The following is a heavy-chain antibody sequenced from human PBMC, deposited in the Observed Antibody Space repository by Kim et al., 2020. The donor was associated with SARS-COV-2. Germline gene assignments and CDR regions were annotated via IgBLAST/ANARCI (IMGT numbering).Heavy chain of an antibody. D-gene: IGHD3-22*01. CDR1: GFTFDDYA. J-gene: IGHJ4*02. V-gene: IGHV3-43*02. Sequence: GGSLRLSCAASGFTFDDYAMHWVRQAPGKGLEWVSLISGDGGSTYYADSVKGRFTISRDNSKNSLYLQMNSLRTEDTALYYCAKEYYDSSGPYFDYWGQGTLVTVSS. CDR3: AKEYYDSSGPYFDY. CDR2: ISGDGGST.